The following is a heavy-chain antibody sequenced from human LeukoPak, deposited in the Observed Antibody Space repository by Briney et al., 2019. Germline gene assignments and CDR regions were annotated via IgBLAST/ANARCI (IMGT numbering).Heavy chain of an antibody. Sequence: GGSLRLSCAASGFTFSSYSMNWVRQAPGKGLEWVSSISSSSSYIYYADSVKGRFTISRDNAKNSLYLQMNSLRAEDTAVYYCARDMTHYYDSSGPTFFQHWGQGTLVTGSS. D-gene: IGHD3-22*01. J-gene: IGHJ1*01. CDR1: GFTFSSYS. V-gene: IGHV3-21*01. CDR3: ARDMTHYYDSSGPTFFQH. CDR2: ISSSSSYI.